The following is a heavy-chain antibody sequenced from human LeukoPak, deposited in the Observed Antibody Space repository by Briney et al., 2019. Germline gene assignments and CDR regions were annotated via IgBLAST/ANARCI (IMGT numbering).Heavy chain of an antibody. V-gene: IGHV4-59*08. CDR1: GGSISSYY. CDR2: IYYSGST. J-gene: IGHJ5*02. Sequence: KPSETLSLTCTVSGGSISSYYWSWIRQPPGKGLEWIGYIYYSGSTNYNPSLKSRVTISVDTSKNQFSLKLSSVTAADTAVYYCARTGAQRWLQPDWFDPWGQGTLVTVSS. D-gene: IGHD5-12*01. CDR3: ARTGAQRWLQPDWFDP.